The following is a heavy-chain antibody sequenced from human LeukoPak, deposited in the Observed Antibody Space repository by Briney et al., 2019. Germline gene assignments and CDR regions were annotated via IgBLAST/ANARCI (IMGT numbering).Heavy chain of an antibody. V-gene: IGHV1-8*03. J-gene: IGHJ3*02. CDR3: ASPHYYDSSGYYTDAFDI. Sequence: ASVKVSCKASGYTFTSYDINWVRQATGQGLEWMGWMNPNSGNTGYAQKFQGRVTITRNTSISTAYMELSSLRSEGTAVYYCASPHYYDSSGYYTDAFDIWGQGTMVTVSS. D-gene: IGHD3-22*01. CDR1: GYTFTSYD. CDR2: MNPNSGNT.